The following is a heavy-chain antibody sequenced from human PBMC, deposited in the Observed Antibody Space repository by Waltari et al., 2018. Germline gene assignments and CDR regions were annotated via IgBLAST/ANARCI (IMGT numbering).Heavy chain of an antibody. J-gene: IGHJ4*02. D-gene: IGHD5-12*01. V-gene: IGHV5-51*03. CDR1: GYRYSNYW. CDR2: IHVGYSNA. CDR3: ASAYDGNFYWDY. Sequence: EVQLVQSGAEMNKPGESLKISCEGFGYRYSNYWIGWVRQKHGKGREWMGIIHVGYSNARYSPSFQGQVTISADKSINIASLQWSSLAASDTAVYYCASAYDGNFYWDYWGQGTLVTVSP.